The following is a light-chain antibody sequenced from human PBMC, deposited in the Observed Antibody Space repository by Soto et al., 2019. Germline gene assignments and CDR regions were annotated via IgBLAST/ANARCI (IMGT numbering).Light chain of an antibody. CDR3: QQYGSSGT. V-gene: IGKV3-20*01. CDR2: GAS. CDR1: QSVSSSY. J-gene: IGKJ1*01. Sequence: EIVLTQSPGTLSLSPGERATLSCMASQSVSSSYLACYQQKPGQAPRLLIYGASSRATGIPDRFSGSGSGTDFTLTISRLEPEDFAVYYCQQYGSSGTFGQGTKVDIK.